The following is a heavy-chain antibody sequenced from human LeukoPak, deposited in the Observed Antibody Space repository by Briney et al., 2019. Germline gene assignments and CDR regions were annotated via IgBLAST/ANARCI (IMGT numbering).Heavy chain of an antibody. CDR1: GFTFSSYW. V-gene: IGHV3-7*03. Sequence: GGSLRLSCAASGFTFSSYWMSWVRQAPGKGLEWEANIKEDGSEKYYVDSVEGRFTISRDNAKNLLYLQMNSLRAKDTAVYYCARVSSGEGFDLWGRGTLVTVSS. CDR3: ARVSSGEGFDL. D-gene: IGHD4-17*01. J-gene: IGHJ2*01. CDR2: IKEDGSEK.